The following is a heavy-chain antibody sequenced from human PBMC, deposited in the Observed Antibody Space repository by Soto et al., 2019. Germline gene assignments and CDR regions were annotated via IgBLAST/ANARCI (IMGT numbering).Heavy chain of an antibody. CDR2: INHSGST. J-gene: IGHJ4*02. CDR3: ARDKITGLFDY. Sequence: QVQLQQWGAGLLKPSETLSLTCAVYGGSFSGYYWTWIRQPPGTGLEWIGEINHSGSTNYNPSLKSRVTISVDKSKNQFSLKRTAVTAAGTSVYYCARDKITGLFDYWGQGTLVTVSS. CDR1: GGSFSGYY. V-gene: IGHV4-34*01. D-gene: IGHD2-8*02.